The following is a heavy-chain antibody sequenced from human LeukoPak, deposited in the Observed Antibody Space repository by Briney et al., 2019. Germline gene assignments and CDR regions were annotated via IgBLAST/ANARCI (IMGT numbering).Heavy chain of an antibody. CDR3: ARDRRGSGWYEGDY. CDR2: INTDTGNP. V-gene: IGHV7-4-1*02. Sequence: ASVKVSCKASGYTFTSYAMNWVRQAPGQGLEWMGWINTDTGNPTYAQGFTGRFVFSLDTSVSTAYLQISSLKAEDTAVYYCARDRRGSGWYEGDYWGQGTLVTVSS. CDR1: GYTFTSYA. D-gene: IGHD6-19*01. J-gene: IGHJ4*02.